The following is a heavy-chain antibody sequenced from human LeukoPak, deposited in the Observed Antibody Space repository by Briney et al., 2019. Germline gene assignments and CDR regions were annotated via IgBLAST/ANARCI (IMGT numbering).Heavy chain of an antibody. CDR2: NKSKTDGGTT. CDR1: GFTFSNAW. D-gene: IGHD3-22*01. V-gene: IGHV3-15*01. Sequence: PGGSLRLSCAASGFTFSNAWMSWVRQAPGKGLEWVGRNKSKTDGGTTDYAAPVKGRFTISRDDSKNTLYLQMNSLKTEDTAVYYCTAYYDSSGYLGGYFDYWGQGTLVTVSS. J-gene: IGHJ4*02. CDR3: TAYYDSSGYLGGYFDY.